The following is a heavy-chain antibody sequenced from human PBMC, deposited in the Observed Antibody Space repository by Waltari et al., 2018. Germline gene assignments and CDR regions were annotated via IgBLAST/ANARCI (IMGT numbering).Heavy chain of an antibody. V-gene: IGHV4-34*01. CDR3: ARGYYDFWRGNWFDP. D-gene: IGHD3-3*01. Sequence: QVQLQQWGAGLLKPSETLSLTCAVYGGSFSGYYWSWIRQPPGKGREWIGEINHSGSTNYNPPLKSRVTISVDTSKNQFSLKLSSVTAADTAVYYCARGYYDFWRGNWFDPWGQGTLVTVSS. J-gene: IGHJ5*02. CDR1: GGSFSGYY. CDR2: INHSGST.